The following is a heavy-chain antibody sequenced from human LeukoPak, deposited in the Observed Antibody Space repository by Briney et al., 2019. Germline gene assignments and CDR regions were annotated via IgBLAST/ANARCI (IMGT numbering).Heavy chain of an antibody. D-gene: IGHD4-23*01. J-gene: IGHJ4*02. CDR2: ITPIFGTA. CDR1: GGAFSSYD. CDR3: ARGWLAETTVVTPYNY. Sequence: ASVKVSCKTSGGAFSSYDISWLRQAPGQGLEWMGGITPIFGTANYAQKFQGRVTITAVESMTTAYMKLSSLRSEDTAVYYCARGWLAETTVVTPYNYWGQGTLVTVSS. V-gene: IGHV1-69*13.